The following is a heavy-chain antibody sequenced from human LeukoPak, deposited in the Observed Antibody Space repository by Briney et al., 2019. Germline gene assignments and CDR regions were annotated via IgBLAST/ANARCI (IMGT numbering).Heavy chain of an antibody. Sequence: GGSLRLSCEASGFIFTDYSMTWARQAPGKGLEWEANTNKDGSEKWYVDSVKGRFTISRDNAKNSLYLQMNSLKAGDTALYYCVRDGNDGLNACEYWGQGALVTVSS. CDR1: GFIFTDYS. V-gene: IGHV3-7*03. J-gene: IGHJ1*01. D-gene: IGHD1-1*01. CDR2: TNKDGSEK. CDR3: VRDGNDGLNACEY.